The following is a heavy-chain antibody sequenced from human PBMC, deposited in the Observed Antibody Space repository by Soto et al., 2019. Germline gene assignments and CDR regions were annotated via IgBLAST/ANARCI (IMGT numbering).Heavy chain of an antibody. D-gene: IGHD3-3*01. V-gene: IGHV1-18*01. CDR2: ISAYNGNT. CDR1: GYTFTSYG. Sequence: QVQLVQSGAEVKKPGASVKVSCKASGYTFTSYGISWVRQAPGQGLEWMGWISAYNGNTNYAQKLQGRVTMTTDTPTSTAYMELRSLRSDDTAVYYCARVDPDDFWSGYWEHYYYYMDVWGKGTTVTVSS. CDR3: ARVDPDDFWSGYWEHYYYYMDV. J-gene: IGHJ6*03.